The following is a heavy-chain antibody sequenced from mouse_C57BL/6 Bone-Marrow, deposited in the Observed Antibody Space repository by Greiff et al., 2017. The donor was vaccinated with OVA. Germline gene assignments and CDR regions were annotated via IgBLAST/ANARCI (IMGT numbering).Heavy chain of an antibody. Sequence: VKLMESGPGILQPSQTLSLTCSFSGFSLSTFGMGVGWIRQPSGQGLEWLAHIWWDDAKYYNPALKRRLTFSKDTSKNQVFLKIANVDTADTATYYCAPIYYGNYPYYFDDWGQGTTLTVSS. CDR1: GFSLSTFGMG. V-gene: IGHV8-8*01. J-gene: IGHJ2*01. CDR2: IWWDDAK. CDR3: APIYYGNYPYYFDD. D-gene: IGHD2-1*01.